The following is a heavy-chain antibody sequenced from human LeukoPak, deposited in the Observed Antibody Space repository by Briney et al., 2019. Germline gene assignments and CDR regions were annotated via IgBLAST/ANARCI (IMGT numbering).Heavy chain of an antibody. CDR2: ISWNSGSI. J-gene: IGHJ4*02. Sequence: PGRSLRLSCAASGFTFDDYAMHWVRQAPGKGLEWVSGISWNSGSIGYADSVKGRFTISRDNAKNSPYLQMNSLRAEDTAVYYCAKDDYYDSSGYYYEWSGGTIDYWGQGTLVTVSS. CDR3: AKDDYYDSSGYYYEWSGGTIDY. V-gene: IGHV3-9*01. D-gene: IGHD3-22*01. CDR1: GFTFDDYA.